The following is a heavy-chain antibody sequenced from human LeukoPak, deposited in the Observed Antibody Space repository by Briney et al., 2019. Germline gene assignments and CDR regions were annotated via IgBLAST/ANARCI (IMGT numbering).Heavy chain of an antibody. V-gene: IGHV4-34*01. Sequence: SETLSLTCADSGGSFTGYYWSWIRQSPGKGLEWIGEISHAGSTTYNPSLKSRVIISLDTSKNHVSLSLSSLTAADTAVYYCARDMTTTPGAYDYWGQGALVTVSS. CDR2: ISHAGST. CDR1: GGSFTGYY. J-gene: IGHJ4*02. D-gene: IGHD4-11*01. CDR3: ARDMTTTPGAYDY.